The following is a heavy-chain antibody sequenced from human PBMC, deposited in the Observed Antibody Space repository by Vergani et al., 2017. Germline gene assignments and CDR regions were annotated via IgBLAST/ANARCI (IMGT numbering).Heavy chain of an antibody. J-gene: IGHJ3*02. V-gene: IGHV4-31*03. CDR2: LYNSGCP. CDR3: ASQSDHNGTPGALDI. Sequence: QVQLQESGPGLLKPSQTLSLTCTVSGGSLSSGSYYWSWVRQSPGKGLEWIGYLYNSGCPYYNPSLKSRVTISVYASKNQFSLKLSSVTAADTAVYYCASQSDHNGTPGALDIWGQGTKVTVSS. CDR1: GGSLSSGSYY. D-gene: IGHD2-8*01.